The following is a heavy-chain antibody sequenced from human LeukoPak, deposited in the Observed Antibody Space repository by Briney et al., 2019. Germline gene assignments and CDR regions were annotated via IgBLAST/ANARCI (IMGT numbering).Heavy chain of an antibody. Sequence: GGSLRLSCVASGFPFSSYSFHWVRQAPGKGLEWVALLSYDGSIKHYADSVKGRFTLSRDNSKSSVYLQMDSLKADDTAVYYCARGVSTWYRIDYWGQGTLSPSPQ. CDR2: LSYDGSIK. CDR1: GFPFSSYS. V-gene: IGHV3-30*01. J-gene: IGHJ4*02. CDR3: ARGVSTWYRIDY. D-gene: IGHD6-13*01.